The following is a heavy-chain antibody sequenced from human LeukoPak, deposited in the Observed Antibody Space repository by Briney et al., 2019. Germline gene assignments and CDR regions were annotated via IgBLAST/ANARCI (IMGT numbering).Heavy chain of an antibody. CDR2: IKQDGSEK. CDR3: ARDLVVVLAAIGGWFDP. D-gene: IGHD2-2*01. V-gene: IGHV3-7*01. CDR1: GFTFSSYW. Sequence: PGGSLRLSCAASGFTFSSYWMSWVRQAPGKGLEWVANIKQDGSEKYYVDSVMGRFTISRDNAKNSLYLQTNSLRAEDTAVYYCARDLVVVLAAIGGWFDPWGQGTLVTVSS. J-gene: IGHJ5*02.